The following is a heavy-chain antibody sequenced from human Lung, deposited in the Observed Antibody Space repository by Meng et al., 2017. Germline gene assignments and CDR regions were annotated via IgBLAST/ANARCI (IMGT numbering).Heavy chain of an antibody. CDR1: GLNFGDYI. V-gene: IGHV3-74*01. CDR2: IVSDGGIT. Sequence: EVRLVAPGGGLVQPCGSLRLSCGASGLNFGDYIMQWVRQSTGKGLEWISRIVSDGGITTYADSVKGRFTVSRDNAKNTLYLQMNSLGADDTAVYYCARDLAWVLFDYWGQGALVTVSS. J-gene: IGHJ4*02. D-gene: IGHD3-3*01. CDR3: ARDLAWVLFDY.